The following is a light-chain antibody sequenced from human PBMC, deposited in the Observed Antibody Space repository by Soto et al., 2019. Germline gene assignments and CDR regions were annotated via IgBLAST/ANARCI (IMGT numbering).Light chain of an antibody. CDR3: GTWDSSLTTFV. Sequence: QSVLTKPPSGSAAPGQKVTISCSGSSSDIGRNYVSWYKHLPRTAPKLLIYENYKRPSGIPDRFSGSKSGTSATLGITGLQTGDEADYYCGTWDSSLTTFVFGTGTKVTVL. CDR2: ENY. V-gene: IGLV1-51*02. CDR1: SSDIGRNY. J-gene: IGLJ1*01.